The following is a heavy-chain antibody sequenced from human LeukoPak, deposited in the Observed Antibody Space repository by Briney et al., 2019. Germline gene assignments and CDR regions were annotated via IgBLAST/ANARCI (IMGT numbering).Heavy chain of an antibody. J-gene: IGHJ6*03. D-gene: IGHD2-15*01. V-gene: IGHV1-8*01. CDR2: MNPNSGNT. CDR3: ARSCCSGGSCYSRYYYYMDV. Sequence: ASVKVSCKASGYTFTSYDINWVRQATGQGLEWMGWMNPNSGNTGYAQKFQGRVTMTRNTSISTAYMELSSLRSEDTAVYYCARSCCSGGSCYSRYYYYMDVWGKGTTVTVSS. CDR1: GYTFTSYD.